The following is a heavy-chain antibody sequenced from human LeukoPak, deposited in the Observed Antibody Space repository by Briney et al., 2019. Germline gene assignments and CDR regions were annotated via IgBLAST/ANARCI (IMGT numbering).Heavy chain of an antibody. CDR3: AREKTGNLYFDY. CDR2: INSDGSGT. D-gene: IGHD7-27*01. CDR1: GFTLSSSW. J-gene: IGHJ4*02. Sequence: GRSLRLSCAASGFTLSSSWMHWVRQVPGKGLLWVSRINSDGSGTSYADSVKGRFTISRDNAKNTLYLQMNSLRVEDTAVYYCAREKTGNLYFDYWGQGTLVTVSS. V-gene: IGHV3-74*01.